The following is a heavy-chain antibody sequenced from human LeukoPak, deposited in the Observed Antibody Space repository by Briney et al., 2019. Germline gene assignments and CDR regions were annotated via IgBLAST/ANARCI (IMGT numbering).Heavy chain of an antibody. V-gene: IGHV3-74*01. CDR2: IKSDGSST. D-gene: IGHD2-15*01. CDR3: ARGGGTVAATDYYYGMDV. J-gene: IGHJ6*02. Sequence: GGSLRLSCAASGFTLSSYWMHWVRQAPGKGLVWVSRIKSDGSSTSYADSVKGRFTIPRDNAKNTLYLQMTSLRAEDTAVYYCARGGGTVAATDYYYGMDVWGQGTTVTVSS. CDR1: GFTLSSYW.